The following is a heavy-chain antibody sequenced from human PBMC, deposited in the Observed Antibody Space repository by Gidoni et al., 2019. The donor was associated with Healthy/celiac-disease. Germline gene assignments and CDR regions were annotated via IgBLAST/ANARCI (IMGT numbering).Heavy chain of an antibody. CDR1: GFTFSSYA. V-gene: IGHV3-64D*08. J-gene: IGHJ6*02. CDR2: ISSNGGST. Sequence: EVPLVASGGGLVQPGGSLRLSCSASGFTFSSYALHWVRQAPGKGLEYVSAISSNGGSTYYADSVKGRFTISRDNSKNTLYLQMSSLRAEDTAVYYCVKGDVEMATNPGYYYYGMDVWGQGTTVTVS. CDR3: VKGDVEMATNPGYYYYGMDV. D-gene: IGHD5-12*01.